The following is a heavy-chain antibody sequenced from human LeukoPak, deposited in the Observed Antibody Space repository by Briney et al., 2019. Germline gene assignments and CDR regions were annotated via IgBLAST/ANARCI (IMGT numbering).Heavy chain of an antibody. D-gene: IGHD3-10*01. J-gene: IGHJ4*02. Sequence: SETLSLTCAVYGGSFSGYYWSWIRQPPGKGLEWIGEINHSGNTNYNPSLKSRVTISVDTSKNQFSLKLSSVTAADTAVYYCARLRSRGITMVRGNFDYWGQGTLVTVSS. V-gene: IGHV4-34*01. CDR1: GGSFSGYY. CDR2: INHSGNT. CDR3: ARLRSRGITMVRGNFDY.